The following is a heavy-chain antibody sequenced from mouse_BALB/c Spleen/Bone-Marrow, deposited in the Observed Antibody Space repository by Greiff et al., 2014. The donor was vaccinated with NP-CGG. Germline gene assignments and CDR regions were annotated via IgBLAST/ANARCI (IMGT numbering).Heavy chain of an antibody. V-gene: IGHV1S137*01. J-gene: IGHJ4*01. CDR2: ISDYYGDA. CDR3: ARSGKVRNAMDY. CDR1: GYTFTDHA. D-gene: IGHD2-14*01. Sequence: QVQLKESGAKLVRPGVSVKISCKGSGYTFTDHAIHWVKRSHAKSLEWIGVISDYYGDAIYNQKFKGKATMTVDKSSSTAYMELAILTSEDSAIYYCARSGKVRNAMDYWGQGTSVTVSS.